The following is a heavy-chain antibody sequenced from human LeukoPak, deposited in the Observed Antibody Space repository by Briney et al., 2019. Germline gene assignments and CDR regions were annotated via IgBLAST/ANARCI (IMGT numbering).Heavy chain of an antibody. Sequence: GASVKVSCKASGYTFTDYYMHWLRQAPGQGLEWMGWINPNSGDTNYAQKLQGRVTWTRDTSTSTAFMELSRLRSDDTAVYYCARATDVSSWYLAYWGQGTLLTVSS. CDR1: GYTFTDYY. J-gene: IGHJ4*02. V-gene: IGHV1-2*02. CDR2: INPNSGDT. CDR3: ARATDVSSWYLAY. D-gene: IGHD6-13*01.